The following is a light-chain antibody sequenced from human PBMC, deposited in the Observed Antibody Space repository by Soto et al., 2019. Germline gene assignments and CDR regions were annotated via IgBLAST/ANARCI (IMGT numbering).Light chain of an antibody. Sequence: QSVLTQPPSASGTPGQRVTISCSGSSSNIGGNTVNWYQQLPGTAPKLLIYGNDQRPSGVPDRFSGSKSGTSASLAISGLQSEDEAEYYCAAWDDSLNAFVFGTGTKVTVL. V-gene: IGLV1-44*01. CDR1: SSNIGGNT. CDR2: GND. CDR3: AAWDDSLNAFV. J-gene: IGLJ1*01.